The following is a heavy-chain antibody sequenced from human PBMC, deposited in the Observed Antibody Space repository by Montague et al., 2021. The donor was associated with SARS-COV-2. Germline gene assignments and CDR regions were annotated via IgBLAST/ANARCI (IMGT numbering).Heavy chain of an antibody. D-gene: IGHD3-22*01. V-gene: IGHV4-39*02. CDR1: GGSITNNIDY. CDR2: IYYTGNT. Sequence: SETLSLTCTVSGGSITNNIDYWAWIRQPPGKGLEWLGSIYYTGNTYYNPSLKSRVTISVVTSKNHFTLKLSSVTAAETSVYYCARLKRYFDSSGSPSAFDFWDQGTKVTVSS. CDR3: ARLKRYFDSSGSPSAFDF. J-gene: IGHJ3*01.